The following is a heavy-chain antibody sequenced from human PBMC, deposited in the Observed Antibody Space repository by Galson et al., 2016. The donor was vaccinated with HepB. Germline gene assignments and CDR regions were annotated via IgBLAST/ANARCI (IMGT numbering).Heavy chain of an antibody. J-gene: IGHJ5*02. Sequence: SLRLSCAASGFTFRSYGMHWVRQAPGEGLVWVSHISGDGSSTHYGDSVKGRFTVSRDNSKNTLYLQMNSLRAEDTAVYYCVRDKVTPGTNWFDPWGQGTLVTVSS. D-gene: IGHD4-11*01. CDR1: GFTFRSYG. CDR3: VRDKVTPGTNWFDP. CDR2: ISGDGSST. V-gene: IGHV3-74*01.